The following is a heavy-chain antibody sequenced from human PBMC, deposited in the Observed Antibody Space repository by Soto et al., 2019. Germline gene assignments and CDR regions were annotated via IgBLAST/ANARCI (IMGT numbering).Heavy chain of an antibody. CDR1: GGSISSGGYY. V-gene: IGHV4-31*03. CDR2: IYYSGST. Sequence: SETLSLTCTVSGGSISSGGYYWSWIRQHPGKGLEWIGYIYYSGSTYYNPSLKSRVTISVDTSKNQFSLKLSSVTAADTAVYYCARHNKPQTGKYNDYVWGSHPVRGPLFDYWGQGTLVTVSS. J-gene: IGHJ4*02. CDR3: ARHNKPQTGKYNDYVWGSHPVRGPLFDY. D-gene: IGHD3-16*01.